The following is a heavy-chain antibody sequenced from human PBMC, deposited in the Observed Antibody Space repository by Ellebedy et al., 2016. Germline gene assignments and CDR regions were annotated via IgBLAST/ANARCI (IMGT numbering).Heavy chain of an antibody. V-gene: IGHV4-39*01. D-gene: IGHD3-3*02. Sequence: SETLSLXCTVSGGSISSSSYYWGWIRQPPGKGLEWIGSIYYSGSTYYNPSLKSRVTISVDTFKNQFSLKLSSVTAADTAVYYCARHGPRISDYYYYMDVWGKGTTVTVSS. CDR3: ARHGPRISDYYYYMDV. CDR2: IYYSGST. J-gene: IGHJ6*03. CDR1: GGSISSSSYY.